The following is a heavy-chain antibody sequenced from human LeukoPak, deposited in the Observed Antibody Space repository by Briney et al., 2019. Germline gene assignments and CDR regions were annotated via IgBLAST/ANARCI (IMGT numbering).Heavy chain of an antibody. V-gene: IGHV4-31*03. CDR2: IYYSGST. J-gene: IGHJ4*02. D-gene: IGHD3-10*01. CDR3: VRDRELTY. CDR1: GGSISSGGYY. Sequence: SETLSLTCTVSGGSISSGGYYWSWIRQHPGKGLEWIGYIYYSGSTYYNPSLKSRVTISVDTSKNQFSLKLSSVTAADTAVYFCVRDRELTYWGQGILVTVSS.